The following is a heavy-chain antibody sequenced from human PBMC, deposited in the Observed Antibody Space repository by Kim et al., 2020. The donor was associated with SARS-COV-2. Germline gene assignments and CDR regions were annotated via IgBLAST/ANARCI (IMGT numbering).Heavy chain of an antibody. CDR3: AKETCSSTSCYYYYGMDV. CDR1: GFTFSSYG. CDR2: ISYDGSHK. Sequence: GGSLRLSCAASGFTFSSYGMHWVSKAPGKGLEWVAVISYDGSHKYYADSVKGRFTISRDNSKNTLYLQMNSLRAEDTAVFYCAKETCSSTSCYYYYGMDVWGQGTTVTVSS. D-gene: IGHD2-2*01. J-gene: IGHJ6*02. V-gene: IGHV3-30*18.